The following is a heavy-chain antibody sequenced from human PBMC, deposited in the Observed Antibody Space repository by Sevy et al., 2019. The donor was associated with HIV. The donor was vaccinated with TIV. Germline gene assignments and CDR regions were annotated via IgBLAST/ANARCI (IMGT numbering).Heavy chain of an antibody. Sequence: ASVKVSCKASGGTFSSYGISWVRQAPGQGLEWMGGIIPILGTVNYAQKFQGRVTITADESTKTAYMELSSLRSEDTAVYYCAPPRDSNPDYWGQGTLVTVSS. D-gene: IGHD4-4*01. CDR2: IIPILGTV. CDR3: APPRDSNPDY. J-gene: IGHJ4*02. V-gene: IGHV1-69*13. CDR1: GGTFSSYG.